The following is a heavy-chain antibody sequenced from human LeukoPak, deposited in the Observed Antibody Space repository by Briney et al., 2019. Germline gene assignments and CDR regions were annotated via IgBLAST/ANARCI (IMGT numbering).Heavy chain of an antibody. Sequence: ASVKVSCKASGYTFTSYGISWVRQAPGQGVERMGWISAYNGNTNYAQKLQGRVTMTTDTSTSTAYMELRSLRSDDTAVYYCARATYYYDSSGYWGQGTLVTVSS. J-gene: IGHJ4*02. CDR1: GYTFTSYG. D-gene: IGHD3-22*01. V-gene: IGHV1-18*01. CDR3: ARATYYYDSSGY. CDR2: ISAYNGNT.